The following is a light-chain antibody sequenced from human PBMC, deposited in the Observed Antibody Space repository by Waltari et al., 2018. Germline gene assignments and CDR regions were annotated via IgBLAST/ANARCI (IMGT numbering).Light chain of an antibody. J-gene: IGLJ3*02. Sequence: QTVVTQEPSLTVSPGGTVTLTCASTTGEVSSNYYPNWLQQKPGQAPKSLVYSTNKRHFWNPARFSGALLGGRAALTLSHAQPEDESAYYCLLYYGDARWVFDGGTNLTVL. CDR2: STN. V-gene: IGLV7-43*01. CDR3: LLYYGDARWV. CDR1: TGEVSSNYY.